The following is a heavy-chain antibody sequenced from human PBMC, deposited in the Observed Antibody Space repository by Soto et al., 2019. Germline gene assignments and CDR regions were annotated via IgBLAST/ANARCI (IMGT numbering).Heavy chain of an antibody. Sequence: QVQLVESGGGVVQPGRSLRLSCAASGFTFSSYGMHWVRQAPGKGLEWVAVISYDGSNKYYADSVKGRFTISRDNSKNTLYLQMTSLRAEDTAVYYCARDDGFYDILTGYSILDYWGQGTLVTVSS. J-gene: IGHJ4*02. CDR1: GFTFSSYG. CDR2: ISYDGSNK. CDR3: ARDDGFYDILTGYSILDY. V-gene: IGHV3-30*03. D-gene: IGHD3-9*01.